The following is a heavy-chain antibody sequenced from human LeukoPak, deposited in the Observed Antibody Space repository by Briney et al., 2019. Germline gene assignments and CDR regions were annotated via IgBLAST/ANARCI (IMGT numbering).Heavy chain of an antibody. V-gene: IGHV3-7*03. Sequence: GGSLRLSCAASGFSLSNYWMSWVRQAPGKGLEWVANMKQDGGQIYYVDSVKGRFTISRDNAKNSLYLQMNSLRAEDTAVYYCARDVRAFRDYGHDYWGQGTLVTVSS. J-gene: IGHJ4*02. D-gene: IGHD4-17*01. CDR3: ARDVRAFRDYGHDY. CDR2: MKQDGGQI. CDR1: GFSLSNYW.